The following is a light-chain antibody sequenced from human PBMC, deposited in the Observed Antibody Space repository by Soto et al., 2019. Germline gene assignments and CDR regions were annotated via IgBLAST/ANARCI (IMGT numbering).Light chain of an antibody. V-gene: IGKV3-11*01. CDR1: QCVSTY. CDR2: DAS. CDR3: QQRSNWPPLYT. Sequence: EIVLTQSPATLSLSPGERATLSCRASQCVSTYLAWYQHKPGHAPRLLIYDASNRATGIPARFSGSGSGTDFTLTISSLEPEDFAVYYCQQRSNWPPLYTFGQGTKLEIK. J-gene: IGKJ2*01.